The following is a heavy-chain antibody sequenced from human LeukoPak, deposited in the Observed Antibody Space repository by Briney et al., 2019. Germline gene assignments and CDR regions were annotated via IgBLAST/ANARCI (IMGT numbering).Heavy chain of an antibody. CDR1: GGSFSGYY. Sequence: SETLSLTCAVYGGSFSGYYWSWIRQPPGKGLEWIGEINHSGSTNYNPSLKSRVTISVDTSKNQFSLKLSSVTAADTAVYYCARVSYFWSGYYMFXYWGQGTLVTVSS. CDR3: ARVSYFWSGYYMFXY. CDR2: INHSGST. J-gene: IGHJ4*02. V-gene: IGHV4-34*01. D-gene: IGHD3-3*01.